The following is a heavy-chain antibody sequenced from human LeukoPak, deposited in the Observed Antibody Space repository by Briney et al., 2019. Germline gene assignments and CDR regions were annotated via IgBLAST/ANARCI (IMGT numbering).Heavy chain of an antibody. J-gene: IGHJ3*01. D-gene: IGHD1-26*01. Sequence: GGSLRLSCAASGFSLDDYAMHWVRQAPGQGLEWVSSISWDGRNMAYAASAKGRFTISRDNGQNSLYLQMYSLKIEDTAFYYCIKDMGFDLLKDAFDLWGQGMLVTVSS. CDR2: ISWDGRNM. CDR1: GFSLDDYA. CDR3: IKDMGFDLLKDAFDL. V-gene: IGHV3-9*01.